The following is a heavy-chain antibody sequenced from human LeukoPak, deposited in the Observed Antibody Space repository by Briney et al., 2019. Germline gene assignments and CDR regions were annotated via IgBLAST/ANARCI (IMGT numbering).Heavy chain of an antibody. V-gene: IGHV3-23*01. CDR2: ISGSGGST. D-gene: IGHD2-21*02. Sequence: GGSLRLSCAASGFPFSSYAMTWVRQAPGKGLEWVSAISGSGGSTYYADSLKGRFTISRDTSKNTLYLQMNSLRAEDTAVYYCTRGNSVTAPLDYWGQGTLVTVSS. CDR3: TRGNSVTAPLDY. J-gene: IGHJ4*02. CDR1: GFPFSSYA.